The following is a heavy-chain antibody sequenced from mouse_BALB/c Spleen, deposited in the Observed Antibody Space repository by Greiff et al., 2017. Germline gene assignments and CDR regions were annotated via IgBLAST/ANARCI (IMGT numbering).Heavy chain of an antibody. J-gene: IGHJ4*01. V-gene: IGHV2-9*02. CDR2: IWAGGST. CDR3: ARDGGGYYSYAMDY. Sequence: VQGVESGPGLVAPSQSLSITCTVSGFSLTSYGVHWVRQPPGKGLEWLGVIWAGGSTNYNSALMSRLSISKDNSKSQVFLKMNSLQTDDTAMYYCARDGGGYYSYAMDYWGQGTSVTVSS. CDR1: GFSLTSYG. D-gene: IGHD2-3*01.